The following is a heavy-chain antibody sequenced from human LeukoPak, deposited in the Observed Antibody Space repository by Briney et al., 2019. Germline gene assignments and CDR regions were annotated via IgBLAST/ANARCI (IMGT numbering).Heavy chain of an antibody. CDR1: GGSISSGGYS. Sequence: PSQTLSLTCAVSGGSISSGGYSWSWIRQPPGKGLEWIGYIYHSGSTYYNPSLKSRVTISVDRSKNQFSLKLSSVTAADTAVYYCARDQRPIQLDAFDIWGQGTMVTVSS. V-gene: IGHV4-30-2*01. CDR3: ARDQRPIQLDAFDI. CDR2: IYHSGST. J-gene: IGHJ3*02. D-gene: IGHD1-1*01.